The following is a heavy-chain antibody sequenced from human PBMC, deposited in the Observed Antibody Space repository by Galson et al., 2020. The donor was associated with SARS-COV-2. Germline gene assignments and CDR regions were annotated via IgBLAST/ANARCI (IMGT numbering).Heavy chain of an antibody. CDR2: ISYDGSNK. J-gene: IGHJ3*02. CDR1: GFTFSSYW. V-gene: IGHV3-30*01. D-gene: IGHD4-4*01. Sequence: LSLTCAASGFTFSSYWMHWVRQAPGKGLEWVAVISYDGSNKYYADSVKGRFTISRDNSKNTLYLQMNSLRAEDTAVYYCARARGGNYGDAFDIWGQGTMVTVSS. CDR3: ARARGGNYGDAFDI.